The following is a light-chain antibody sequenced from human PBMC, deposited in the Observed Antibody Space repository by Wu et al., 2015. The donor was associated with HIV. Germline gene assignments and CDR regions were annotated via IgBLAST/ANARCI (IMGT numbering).Light chain of an antibody. CDR1: QSIDSW. V-gene: IGKV1-5*03. Sequence: DIQMTQSPSTLSASVGDRVTITCRASQSIDSWLAWYQQKPGKAPKVLIHKASILESGVPSRFSGSGSGTEFTLTISSLQPDDIATYYCQQCNTYPLTFGGGTKVEIK. CDR3: QQCNTYPLT. CDR2: KAS. J-gene: IGKJ4*01.